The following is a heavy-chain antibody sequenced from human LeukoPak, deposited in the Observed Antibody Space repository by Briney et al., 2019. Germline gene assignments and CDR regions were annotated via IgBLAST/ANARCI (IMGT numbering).Heavy chain of an antibody. J-gene: IGHJ5*02. V-gene: IGHV1-69*05. CDR1: GGTFSSYA. Sequence: SVKVSCKASGGTFSSYAISWVRQAPGQGLEWMGRIIPIFGTANYARKFQGRVTITTDESTSTAYMELSSLRSEDTAVYYCASLSRGSFEQLGRPWGQGTLVTVSS. CDR2: IIPIFGTA. D-gene: IGHD6-6*01. CDR3: ASLSRGSFEQLGRP.